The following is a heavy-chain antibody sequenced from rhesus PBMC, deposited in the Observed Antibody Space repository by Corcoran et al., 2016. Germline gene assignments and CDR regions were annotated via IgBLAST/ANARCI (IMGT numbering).Heavy chain of an antibody. Sequence: QLQLQESGPGLVKPSETLSVTCAVSGYSISSGYGWSWIRQPPGKGLEWIGYISYSWSTSYNPSLKSRVTISRDTSKNQFSLKLSSVTAADTAVYYCARDGSYGLDSWGQGVVVTVSS. CDR3: ARDGSYGLDS. V-gene: IGHV4-122*02. D-gene: IGHD1-44*02. J-gene: IGHJ6*01. CDR2: ISYSWST. CDR1: GYSISSGYG.